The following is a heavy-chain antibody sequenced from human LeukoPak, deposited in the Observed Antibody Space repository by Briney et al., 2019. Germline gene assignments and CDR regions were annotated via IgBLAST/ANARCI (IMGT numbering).Heavy chain of an antibody. CDR2: ISSSGSTI. CDR1: GFTFSDYY. Sequence: GGSLRLSCAASGFTFSDYYMSWIRQAPGKGLEWVSHISSSGSTIYYADSVRGRFTISRDNAKNSLYLQMNSLRAEDTAVYYCARGLPGYCSGGSCYSPFDYWGQGTLVTASS. J-gene: IGHJ4*02. D-gene: IGHD2-15*01. CDR3: ARGLPGYCSGGSCYSPFDY. V-gene: IGHV3-11*04.